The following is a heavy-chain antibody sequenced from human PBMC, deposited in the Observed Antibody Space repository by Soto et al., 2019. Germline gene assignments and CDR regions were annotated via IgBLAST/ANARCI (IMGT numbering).Heavy chain of an antibody. V-gene: IGHV3-53*04. J-gene: IGHJ6*03. CDR1: GFTVSSNY. Sequence: GGSLRLSCAASGFTVSSNYMSWVRQAPGKGLEWVSVIYSGGSTYYADSVKGRFTISRHNSKNTLYLQMNSLRAEDTAVYYCARATIFGVVDYYYYMDVWGKGTTVTVSS. CDR3: ARATIFGVVDYYYYMDV. CDR2: IYSGGST. D-gene: IGHD3-3*01.